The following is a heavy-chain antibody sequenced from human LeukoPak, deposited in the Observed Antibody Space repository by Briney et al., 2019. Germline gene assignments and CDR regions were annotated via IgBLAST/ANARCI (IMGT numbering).Heavy chain of an antibody. J-gene: IGHJ5*02. CDR2: INHSGST. D-gene: IGHD3-10*01. Sequence: PSETLSLTCAVYGGSFSGYYWSWIRQPPGKGLEWIGEINHSGSTSYNPSLKSRVTISVDTSKNQFSLKLSSVTAADTAVYYCARRLKRWRLTRDWFDPWGQGTLVTVSS. CDR1: GGSFSGYY. CDR3: ARRLKRWRLTRDWFDP. V-gene: IGHV4-34*01.